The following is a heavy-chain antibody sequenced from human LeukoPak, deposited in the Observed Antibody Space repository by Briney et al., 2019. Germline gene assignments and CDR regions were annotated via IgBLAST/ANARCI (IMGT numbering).Heavy chain of an antibody. CDR3: AKDLGGATYFDY. CDR2: IRSKANSYAT. Sequence: GGSLRLSCAASGFTFSGSAMHWVRQASGKGLEWVGRIRSKANSYATAYAASVKGRFTISRDDSKNTAYLQMNSLKTEDTAVYYCAKDLGGATYFDYWGQGTLVTVSS. V-gene: IGHV3-73*01. D-gene: IGHD1-26*01. J-gene: IGHJ4*02. CDR1: GFTFSGSA.